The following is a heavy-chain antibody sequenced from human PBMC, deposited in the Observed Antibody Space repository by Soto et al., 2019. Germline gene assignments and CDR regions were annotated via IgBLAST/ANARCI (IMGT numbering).Heavy chain of an antibody. J-gene: IGHJ4*02. CDR2: IYYSGST. Sequence: PSETLSLTCTVSGGSISSSSYYWGWIRQPPGKGLEWIGSIYYSGSTYYDPSLKSRVTISVDTSKNQFSLKLSSVTAADTAVYYCARLARGGYGLNFDYWGQGTLVTVSS. CDR3: ARLARGGYGLNFDY. V-gene: IGHV4-39*01. CDR1: GGSISSSSYY. D-gene: IGHD3-22*01.